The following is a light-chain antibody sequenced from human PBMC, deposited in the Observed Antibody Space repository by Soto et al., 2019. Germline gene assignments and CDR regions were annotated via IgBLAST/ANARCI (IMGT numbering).Light chain of an antibody. J-gene: IGKJ4*01. CDR2: GAS. CDR3: QQYESSPALT. Sequence: EIVLTQSPGTLSLSPGERATLSCRASQSVSSDHLAWYQQKPGQAPRLLIYGASSRATGVPDRFSGSGSGTDFSLTISRLEPEDFAVYYCQQYESSPALTFGGGTKVEIK. V-gene: IGKV3-20*01. CDR1: QSVSSDH.